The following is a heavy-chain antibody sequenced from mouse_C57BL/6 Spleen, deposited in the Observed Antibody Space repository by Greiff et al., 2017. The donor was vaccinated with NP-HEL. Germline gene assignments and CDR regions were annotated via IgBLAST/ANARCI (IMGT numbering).Heavy chain of an antibody. CDR2: LSSGSSTI. Sequence: EVKLMESGGGLVKPGGSLKLSCAASGFTSSDYGMHWVRQAPEKGLEWVAYLSSGSSTIYYADTVKGRFTIARDNAKNTLFLQMTSLRSEDTAMYYCARPGLLPFAYWGQGTLVTVSA. V-gene: IGHV5-17*01. CDR1: GFTSSDYG. D-gene: IGHD2-3*01. CDR3: ARPGLLPFAY. J-gene: IGHJ3*01.